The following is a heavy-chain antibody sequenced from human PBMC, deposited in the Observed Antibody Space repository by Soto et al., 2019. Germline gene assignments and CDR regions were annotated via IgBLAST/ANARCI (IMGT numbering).Heavy chain of an antibody. CDR2: IYYSGST. D-gene: IGHD6-19*01. J-gene: IGHJ3*02. V-gene: IGHV4-59*01. Sequence: SETLSLTCTVSGGSISSYYWSWIRQPPGKGLEWIGYIYYSGSTNYNPSLKSRVTISVDTSKNQFSLKLSSVTAADTAVYYCARDSSSSGWYGAFDIWGQGTMVTVSS. CDR3: ARDSSSSGWYGAFDI. CDR1: GGSISSYY.